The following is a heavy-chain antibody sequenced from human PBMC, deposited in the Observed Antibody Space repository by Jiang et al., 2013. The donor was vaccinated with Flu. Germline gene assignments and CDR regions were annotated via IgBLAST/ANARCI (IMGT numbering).Heavy chain of an antibody. Sequence: ETLSLTCAVSGGSITHDNWWSWVRQSPGKGLEWIGEIYHSGGTNYNPSLKSRVTISVDKSKDQFSLKLTSVTAADTAVYYCCSNDWFSLEYWGPGTLVTVSS. CDR3: CSNDWFSLEY. CDR1: GGSITHDNW. D-gene: IGHD3-9*01. J-gene: IGHJ4*02. V-gene: IGHV4-4*02. CDR2: IYHSGGT.